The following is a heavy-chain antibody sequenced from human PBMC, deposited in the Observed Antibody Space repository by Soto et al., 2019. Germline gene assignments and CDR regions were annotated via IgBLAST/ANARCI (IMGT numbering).Heavy chain of an antibody. D-gene: IGHD6-13*01. Sequence: QVKLQESGPGLVKPSETLSLTCTVSGDSVSSGAYYWSWVRQPPGKGLEWIGYIYYYAITNYNPSLKSRVTILVDTSKSEISLTLNSVTAADTAVYYCARANIAAAGTIFDPWGQGVLVTVSA. CDR1: GDSVSSGAYY. CDR3: ARANIAAAGTIFDP. V-gene: IGHV4-61*08. CDR2: IYYYAIT. J-gene: IGHJ5*02.